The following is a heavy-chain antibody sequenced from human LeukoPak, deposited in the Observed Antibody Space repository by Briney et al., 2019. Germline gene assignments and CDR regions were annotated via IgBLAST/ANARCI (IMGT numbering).Heavy chain of an antibody. V-gene: IGHV1-69*13. D-gene: IGHD5-12*01. CDR3: ARSPSGAGGYSGYKSPWYFDY. Sequence: SVEVSCKASGGTFSSYAISWVRQAPGQGLEWMGGIIPIFGTANYAQKFQGRVTITADESTSTAYMELSSLRSEDTAVYYCARSPSGAGGYSGYKSPWYFDYWGQGTLVTVSS. CDR1: GGTFSSYA. CDR2: IIPIFGTA. J-gene: IGHJ4*02.